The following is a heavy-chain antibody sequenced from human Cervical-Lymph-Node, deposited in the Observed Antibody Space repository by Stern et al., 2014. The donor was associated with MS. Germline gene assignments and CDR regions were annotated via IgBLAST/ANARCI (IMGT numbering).Heavy chain of an antibody. CDR3: ARGRTSSDY. V-gene: IGHV4-59*01. CDR2: IYYDGST. D-gene: IGHD1-7*01. CDR1: GVSISNNY. J-gene: IGHJ4*02. Sequence: QVQLQESGPGLVKSSETLSLTCIVSGVSISNNYWTWIRQPPGKGLEWIGYIYYDGSTNYNPSLKSRVTISLDTSKSQFSLKLRSVTAADTAVYYCARGRTSSDYWGQGTLVTVSS.